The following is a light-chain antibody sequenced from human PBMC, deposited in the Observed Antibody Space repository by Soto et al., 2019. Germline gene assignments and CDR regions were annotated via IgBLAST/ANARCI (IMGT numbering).Light chain of an antibody. CDR1: QDIDNY. Sequence: IQVTQSPSSLSASVGESVTITCRASQDIDNYLNWYQHRPGEAPKLLIYAASYLETGVSTRFSGSGSGTDFSFTITSLRPEDSATYYCQQRSNWPPITFGPGTKVDIK. CDR2: AAS. V-gene: IGKV1-33*01. J-gene: IGKJ3*01. CDR3: QQRSNWPPIT.